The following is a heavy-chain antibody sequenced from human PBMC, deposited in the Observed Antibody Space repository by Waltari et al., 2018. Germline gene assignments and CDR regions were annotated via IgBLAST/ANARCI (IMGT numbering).Heavy chain of an antibody. CDR3: ARGTGGGYVWDYNFDY. CDR2: IYYSGST. CDR1: GGSISSYY. Sequence: QVQLQESGPGLVKPSETLSLTCTVSGGSISSYYWSWIRQPPGKGLEWIGYIYYSGSTHYNPSLKSRVTISVDTSKNQFSLKLSSVTAADTAVYYCARGTGGGYVWDYNFDYWGQGTLVTVSS. J-gene: IGHJ4*02. D-gene: IGHD5-12*01. V-gene: IGHV4-59*01.